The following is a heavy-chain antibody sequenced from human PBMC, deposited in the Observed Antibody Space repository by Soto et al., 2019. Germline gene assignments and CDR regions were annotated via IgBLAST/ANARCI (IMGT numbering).Heavy chain of an antibody. D-gene: IGHD1-7*01. CDR3: VRTDNWNYVDSWFDP. CDR1: GYTFTSYG. CDR2: ISAYNGNT. J-gene: IGHJ5*02. Sequence: ASVKVSCKASGYTFTSYGISWVRQAPGQGLEWMGWISAYNGNTNYAQKLQGRVTMTTDTSTSTAYMELRSLRSDDTAVYYCVRTDNWNYVDSWFDPWGQGTLVTVSS. V-gene: IGHV1-18*01.